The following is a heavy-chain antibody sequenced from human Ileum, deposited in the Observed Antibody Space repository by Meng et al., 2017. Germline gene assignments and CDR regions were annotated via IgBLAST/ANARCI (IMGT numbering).Heavy chain of an antibody. CDR3: ARRTGEVDLLDY. Sequence: QLQLQESGPGLVKPSEILSLMFTVSGGSISSSSHCCDWIRQPPGKGLEWIGSICYSGNTYYNPSLKSRVSMSVDTSKKQISLKLNSVTAADTAVYYCARRTGEVDLLDYWGQGTLVTVSS. CDR2: ICYSGNT. J-gene: IGHJ4*02. D-gene: IGHD7-27*01. CDR1: GGSISSSSHC. V-gene: IGHV4-39*01.